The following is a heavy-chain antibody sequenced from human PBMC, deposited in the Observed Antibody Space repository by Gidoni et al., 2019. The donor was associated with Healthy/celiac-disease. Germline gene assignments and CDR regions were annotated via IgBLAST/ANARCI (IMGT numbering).Heavy chain of an antibody. CDR3: AKGAETTLPAAAIRSFDY. Sequence: EVQLLESGGGLVQPGGSLRLSCAASGFTFSSHAMSWVRQAPGKGLEWVSAISGSGGSTYYADSVKGRFTISRDNSKNTLYLQMNSLRAEDTAVYYCAKGAETTLPAAAIRSFDYWGQGTLVTVSS. V-gene: IGHV3-23*01. CDR1: GFTFSSHA. D-gene: IGHD2-2*01. CDR2: ISGSGGST. J-gene: IGHJ4*02.